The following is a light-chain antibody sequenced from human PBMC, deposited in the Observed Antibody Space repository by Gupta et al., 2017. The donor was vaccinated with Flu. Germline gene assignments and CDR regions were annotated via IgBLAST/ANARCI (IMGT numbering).Light chain of an antibody. J-gene: IGKJ1*01. Sequence: EIVLTQSSDFQSVTPQEKVTITCRASQSIGSSLHWYQQKPEHSPKLLIKYASQYGSGVPSRFSGSGSGTDFTLSINSLEAEDAATYYCQQRSSLPKTFGQGTKVEIK. V-gene: IGKV6-21*01. CDR1: QSIGSS. CDR2: YAS. CDR3: QQRSSLPKT.